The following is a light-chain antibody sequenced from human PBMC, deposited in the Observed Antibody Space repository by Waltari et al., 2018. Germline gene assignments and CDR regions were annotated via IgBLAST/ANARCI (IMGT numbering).Light chain of an antibody. CDR2: DVT. J-gene: IGLJ2*01. CDR3: SSHTTTSTLV. CDR1: RADIGLYYF. Sequence: QSALPQPAPMSGSPGQQITMSAPGTRADIGLYYFLPWYQHHPGEAPKLIIFDVTKRPSGISDRFSGSKSGNTASLTISGLQTEDEGHYYCSSHTTTSTLVFGGGTKLTVL. V-gene: IGLV2-14*03.